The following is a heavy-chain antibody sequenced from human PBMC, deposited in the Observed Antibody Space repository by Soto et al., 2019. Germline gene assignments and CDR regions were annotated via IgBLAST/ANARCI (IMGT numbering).Heavy chain of an antibody. CDR1: GFTFSSYS. D-gene: IGHD3-22*01. CDR3: ARDRTYYYDSRDAFDI. V-gene: IGHV3-48*02. J-gene: IGHJ3*02. CDR2: ISSSSSTI. Sequence: GGSLRLSCAASGFTFSSYSMNWVRQAPGKGLEWVSYISSSSSTIYYADSVKGRFTISRDNAKNSLYLQMNSLRDEDTAVYYCARDRTYYYDSRDAFDIWGQGTMVTVSS.